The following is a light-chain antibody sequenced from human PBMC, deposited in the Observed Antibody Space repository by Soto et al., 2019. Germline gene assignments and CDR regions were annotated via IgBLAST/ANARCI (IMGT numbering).Light chain of an antibody. J-gene: IGLJ1*01. Sequence: QSALTQPASVSGSPGQSINISCIGTSSDVGGYNYVSWYQQHPGKAPKLMIYEVSNRPSGVSNRFSGSKSGNTASLTISGLQAEDEADYYCSSYTSSSTRVFGTGTKLTVL. CDR3: SSYTSSSTRV. CDR1: SSDVGGYNY. CDR2: EVS. V-gene: IGLV2-14*01.